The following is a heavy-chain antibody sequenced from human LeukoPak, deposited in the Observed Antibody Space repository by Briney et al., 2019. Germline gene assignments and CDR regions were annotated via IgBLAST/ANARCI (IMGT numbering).Heavy chain of an antibody. J-gene: IGHJ5*02. CDR1: GFTFSGSA. V-gene: IGHV3-73*01. Sequence: GGSLRLSCAASGFTFSGSAIHWVRQSSGKGLEWVGQIDKKDKGYATATAYAASVTGRLTISRDDSINTAYLQMKSLRTEDTALYYRTRDSGTYNWFDPWGQGTLVTVSS. CDR3: TRDSGTYNWFDP. CDR2: IDKKDKGYATAT. D-gene: IGHD1-26*01.